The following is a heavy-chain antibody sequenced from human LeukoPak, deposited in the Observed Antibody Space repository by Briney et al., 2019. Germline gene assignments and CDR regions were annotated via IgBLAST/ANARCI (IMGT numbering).Heavy chain of an antibody. CDR2: ISAYNGNT. V-gene: IGHV1-18*01. Sequence: ASVKVSCKASGYTFTTYGISWVRQAPGQGLEWMGWISAYNGNTNYAQKLQGRVTMTTDTSTSTAYMELRSLRSDDTAVYYCARVFHDSSGYYPYYFDYWGQGALVTVSS. D-gene: IGHD3-22*01. CDR1: GYTFTTYG. J-gene: IGHJ4*02. CDR3: ARVFHDSSGYYPYYFDY.